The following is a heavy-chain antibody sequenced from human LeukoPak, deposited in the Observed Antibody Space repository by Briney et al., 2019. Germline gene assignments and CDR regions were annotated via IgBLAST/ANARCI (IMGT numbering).Heavy chain of an antibody. CDR2: IIPFLSLT. CDR1: GDTFSNYP. V-gene: IGHV1-69*02. D-gene: IGHD3-16*01. CDR3: ARSLNFASPMTFDY. J-gene: IGHJ4*02. Sequence: SVKVSCKASGDTFSNYPINWVRQAPGQGLEWLGRIIPFLSLTNYAQNFQDRVTITADKSTSTAYMELSSLRSEDTAVYYCARSLNFASPMTFDYWGQGTLVTVSS.